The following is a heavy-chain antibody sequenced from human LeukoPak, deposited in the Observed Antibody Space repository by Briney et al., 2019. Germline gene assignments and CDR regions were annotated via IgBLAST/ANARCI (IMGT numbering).Heavy chain of an antibody. Sequence: SETLSLTCAVSGGSFSGYYWSWIRQPPGKGLEWIGYIYYSGSTNYNPSLKSRVTISVDTSKNQFSLKLSSVTAADTAVYYCARDPEPGIAPQFWDWGQGTLVTVSS. CDR1: GGSFSGYY. J-gene: IGHJ4*02. D-gene: IGHD6-13*01. CDR3: ARDPEPGIAPQFWD. CDR2: IYYSGST. V-gene: IGHV4-59*01.